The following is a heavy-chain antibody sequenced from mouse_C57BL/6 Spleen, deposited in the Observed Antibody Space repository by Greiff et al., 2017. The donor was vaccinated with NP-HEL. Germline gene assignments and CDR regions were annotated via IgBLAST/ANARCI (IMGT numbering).Heavy chain of an antibody. D-gene: IGHD4-1*01. CDR2: ISYDGSN. CDR1: GYSITSGYY. J-gene: IGHJ3*01. CDR3: ARDPNWEGFAY. Sequence: DVQLQESGPGLVKPSQSLSLTCSVTGYSITSGYYWNWIRQFPGNKLEWMGYISYDGSNNYNPSLKNRISITRDTSKNQFFLKLNSVTTEDTATYYCARDPNWEGFAYWGQGTLVTVSA. V-gene: IGHV3-6*01.